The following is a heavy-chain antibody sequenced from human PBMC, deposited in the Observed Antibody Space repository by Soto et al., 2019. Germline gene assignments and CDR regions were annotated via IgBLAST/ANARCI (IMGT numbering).Heavy chain of an antibody. CDR1: GGSFRGYY. D-gene: IGHD3-10*01. CDR3: ARGEITLLGGMDV. Sequence: QVQLQQSGAGLLKPSETLSLNCTVSGGSFRGYYWGWVRQPPGKGLEWIGEINHSGSSNYHPSLKSRVTISVATSKNQFSLTVNSLTPADTAVYYCARGEITLLGGMDVWGQGTTVTVSS. CDR2: INHSGSS. V-gene: IGHV4-34*02. J-gene: IGHJ6*02.